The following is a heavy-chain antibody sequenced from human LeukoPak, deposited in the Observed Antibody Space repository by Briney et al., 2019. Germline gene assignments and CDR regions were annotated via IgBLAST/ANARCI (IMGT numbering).Heavy chain of an antibody. J-gene: IGHJ4*02. D-gene: IGHD6-19*01. CDR2: INPNSGGT. CDR1: GYTFTCYY. Sequence: ASVKVSCKASGYTFTCYYMHWVRQAPGQGLEWMGWINPNSGGTNCAQNFQGWVTMTRDTSISTAYIELSRLRSDDTAVYYCARATSGWTASPRFDYWGQGTLVTVSS. V-gene: IGHV1-2*04. CDR3: ARATSGWTASPRFDY.